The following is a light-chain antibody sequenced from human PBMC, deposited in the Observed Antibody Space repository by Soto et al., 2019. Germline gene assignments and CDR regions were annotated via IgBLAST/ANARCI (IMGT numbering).Light chain of an antibody. CDR1: HSINNY. Sequence: QMPQSPSSLSASVGDSVIITCRSDHSINNYLNWYQQRPGKDPKLLISAASTLQSGVPSRFSGSGSGRVFTLTINSLQPEDFATYYCQQSYSTLGTFGRGTRVEI. CDR3: QQSYSTLGT. J-gene: IGKJ2*01. CDR2: AAS. V-gene: IGKV1-39*01.